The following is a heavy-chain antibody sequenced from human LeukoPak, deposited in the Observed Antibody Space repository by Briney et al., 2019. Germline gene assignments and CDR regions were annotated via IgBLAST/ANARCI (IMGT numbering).Heavy chain of an antibody. CDR2: INQSGST. J-gene: IGHJ4*02. V-gene: IGHV4-34*01. CDR1: GGSFSGYY. D-gene: IGHD5-18*01. Sequence: SETLSLTCAAYGGSFSGYYCSWIRQPPGKGLEWIGEINQSGSTNYNPSLKSRVTISVDTSKNQFSLRLSSVTAADTAVYYCARGPRRGYSYGQHYYFDYWGQGTLVTVSS. CDR3: ARGPRRGYSYGQHYYFDY.